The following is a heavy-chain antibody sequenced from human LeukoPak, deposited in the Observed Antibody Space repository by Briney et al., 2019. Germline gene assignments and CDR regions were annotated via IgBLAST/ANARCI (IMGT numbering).Heavy chain of an antibody. CDR2: IKEDGSEK. J-gene: IGHJ4*02. Sequence: PGGSLRLSCTASGFTFSSYWMTWVRQAPGKGPEWVANIKEDGSEKYFVDSVRGRFTISRDNAKNSLYLQMNSLRAEDTALYYCARGDYQLRYYFDFWGQGTLVTVSS. V-gene: IGHV3-7*01. CDR3: ARGDYQLRYYFDF. CDR1: GFTFSSYW. D-gene: IGHD2-2*02.